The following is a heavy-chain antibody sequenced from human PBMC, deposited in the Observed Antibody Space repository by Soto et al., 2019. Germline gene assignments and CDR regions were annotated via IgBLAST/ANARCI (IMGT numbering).Heavy chain of an antibody. CDR2: IKSEIDGGTT. Sequence: PGGSLRLSCAAYGFTFSNAWMNWVRQAPGKGLEWVGRIKSEIDGGTTDYAAPVEGRFTISRDDSKTTLYLQMNTLKTEDTGVYYCTTDVGFFSGGGCYGQYYYYYYGMDVWGQGTTVTVSS. J-gene: IGHJ6*02. D-gene: IGHD2-15*01. CDR3: TTDVGFFSGGGCYGQYYYYYYGMDV. V-gene: IGHV3-15*07. CDR1: GFTFSNAW.